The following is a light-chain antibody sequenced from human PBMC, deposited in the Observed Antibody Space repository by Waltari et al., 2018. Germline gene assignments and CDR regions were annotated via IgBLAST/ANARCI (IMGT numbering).Light chain of an antibody. Sequence: EIVLTQSPAIVSSSPGERATLSCRASQSIRSYLAWYQQKPGQAPRLLIYDASNRAPDIPARCSGSGYGTDFTLTISSLEPEDSAVYYCQHRANWPLTFGGGTTVEIK. CDR2: DAS. V-gene: IGKV3-11*01. J-gene: IGKJ4*01. CDR1: QSIRSY. CDR3: QHRANWPLT.